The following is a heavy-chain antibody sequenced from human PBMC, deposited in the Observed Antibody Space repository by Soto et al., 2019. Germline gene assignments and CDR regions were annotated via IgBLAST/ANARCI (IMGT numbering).Heavy chain of an antibody. J-gene: IGHJ5*01. CDR3: ARVRQGCSANNCYFDP. CDR2: VHISGHS. Sequence: SSETLSLTCTLSGGSVRAPDWWNWVRQSPDKGLEWIAEVHISGHSNYNPSLRSRVSVSIDSSENQFYLNLNSVTAADTAIYYCARVRQGCSANNCYFDPWGQGTQVTVSS. D-gene: IGHD1-1*01. V-gene: IGHV4-4*02. CDR1: GGSVRAPDW.